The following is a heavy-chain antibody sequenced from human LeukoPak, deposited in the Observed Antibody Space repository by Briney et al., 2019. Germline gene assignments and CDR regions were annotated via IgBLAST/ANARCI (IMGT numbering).Heavy chain of an antibody. CDR2: VFHTGSS. CDR1: GYSISSGYY. D-gene: IGHD4-11*01. CDR3: ARGISTTGHDY. Sequence: SETLSLTCAVFGYSISSGYYWGWIRQPPGKGPEWIGSVFHTGSSYYIPSLKSRVTISVDTSKNQFSLEVSSVTAADTAIYYCARGISTTGHDYWGPGTLVTVSS. V-gene: IGHV4-38-2*01. J-gene: IGHJ4*02.